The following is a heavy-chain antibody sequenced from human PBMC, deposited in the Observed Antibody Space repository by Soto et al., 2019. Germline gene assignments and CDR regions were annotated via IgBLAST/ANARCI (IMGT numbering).Heavy chain of an antibody. CDR1: GASVTTPTYY. Sequence: QVQLQESGPGLVKPSETLSLTCIVSGASVTTPTYYWTWIRQPPGQGLEWIGYISNSGSPNYNPPLKRRIRISPDPTKNPFSLKLNFVSAPDTGVYYCARRNSGRNWLDPWGQGTLVTVSS. J-gene: IGHJ5*02. CDR3: ARRNSGRNWLDP. CDR2: ISNSGSP. D-gene: IGHD2-21*01. V-gene: IGHV4-61*01.